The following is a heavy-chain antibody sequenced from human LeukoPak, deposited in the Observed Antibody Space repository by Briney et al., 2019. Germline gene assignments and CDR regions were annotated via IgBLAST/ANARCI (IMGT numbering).Heavy chain of an antibody. D-gene: IGHD1-26*01. Sequence: PSETLSLTCTVSGGSISSGGHYWSWIRQHPGQGLEWIGYIYYSGSTYYNPSLKSRVTISVDTSENQFSLNLSSVTAADTAVYYCARDSVSTGVVRAFDYWGQGTLVTVSS. CDR2: IYYSGST. J-gene: IGHJ4*02. V-gene: IGHV4-31*03. CDR3: ARDSVSTGVVRAFDY. CDR1: GGSISSGGHY.